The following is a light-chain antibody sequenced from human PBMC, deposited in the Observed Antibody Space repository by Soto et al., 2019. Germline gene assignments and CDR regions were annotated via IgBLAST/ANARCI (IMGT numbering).Light chain of an antibody. Sequence: EIVLTQSPGTLSLSPRERATLSCRASQSVRNNYLAWYQHRPGQAPRLLIYGASTRAPGIPDRFSGSGSGTDFTLTISRLEPEDFAVYYCQQYAASPRTFGQGTQVEV. V-gene: IGKV3-20*01. CDR3: QQYAASPRT. J-gene: IGKJ1*01. CDR1: QSVRNNY. CDR2: GAS.